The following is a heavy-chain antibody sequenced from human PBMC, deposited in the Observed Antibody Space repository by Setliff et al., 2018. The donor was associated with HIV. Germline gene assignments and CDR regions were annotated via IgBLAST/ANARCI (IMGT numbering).Heavy chain of an antibody. CDR1: GFTFSSYA. D-gene: IGHD6-19*01. CDR3: AGESSIAVAEYFQH. CDR2: ISGSGGST. V-gene: IGHV3-23*01. Sequence: LRLSCAASGFTFSSYAMSWVRQAPGKGLEWVSAISGSGGSTYYADSVKGRFTISRDNSKNTLYLQMNSLRAEDTAVYYCAGESSIAVAEYFQHWGQGTLVTVSS. J-gene: IGHJ1*01.